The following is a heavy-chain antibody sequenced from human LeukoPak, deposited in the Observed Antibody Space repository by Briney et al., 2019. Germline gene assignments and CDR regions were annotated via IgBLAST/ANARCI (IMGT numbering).Heavy chain of an antibody. Sequence: SETLSLTCTVSGGSINNYYWSWLRQPAGKGLDWIGRIYTRGSTNYNPSLKSRVTMPVDTSKNQFSLKLTSVTAAATAVYYCDSVNIVGSSGYSTQFDPWGQGTLVTVSS. V-gene: IGHV4-4*07. CDR3: DSVNIVGSSGYSTQFDP. CDR2: IYTRGST. D-gene: IGHD3-22*01. J-gene: IGHJ5*02. CDR1: GGSINNYY.